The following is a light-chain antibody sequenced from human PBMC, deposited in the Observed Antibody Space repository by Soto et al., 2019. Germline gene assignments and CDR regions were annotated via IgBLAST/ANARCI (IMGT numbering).Light chain of an antibody. CDR3: QQYGSSPPVT. CDR1: QSVSSSY. CDR2: DAS. Sequence: ESVWTQSPGTLSLSPGERATLSCRASQSVSSSYLTWYQQKPGQAPRLLIYDASSRATGIPDRFSGSGSGTDFTLTISRLEPEDFAVYYCQQYGSSPPVTFGGGTKVDIK. J-gene: IGKJ4*01. V-gene: IGKV3-20*01.